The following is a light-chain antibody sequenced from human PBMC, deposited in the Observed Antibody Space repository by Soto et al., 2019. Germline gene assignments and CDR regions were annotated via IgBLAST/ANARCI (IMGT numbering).Light chain of an antibody. CDR3: QRYNNWPPWT. CDR2: EAS. J-gene: IGKJ1*01. CDR1: QNVKRW. V-gene: IGKV1-5*03. Sequence: DIQMTQSPSTLTGSVGDRFTITCRASQNVKRWSAWYQQKPGKAPSLLIYEASTLQNGVPSRFGGSGSETEFTLTISGLQSDDFAVYFCQRYNNWPPWTFGHGTKVDI.